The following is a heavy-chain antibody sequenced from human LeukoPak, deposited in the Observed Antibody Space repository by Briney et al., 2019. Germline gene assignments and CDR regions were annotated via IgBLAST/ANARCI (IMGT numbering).Heavy chain of an antibody. D-gene: IGHD3-10*01. V-gene: IGHV3-23*01. Sequence: GGSLRLSCAASGFTISTYGMSWVRQAPGKGLEWVSSISGGTTYYADSVKGRFTISRDNSKNTVSLQMNSLRAEDTAVYYCAKSVYHSGAHWGQGTLVTVSS. CDR3: AKSVYHSGAH. CDR2: ISGGTT. J-gene: IGHJ4*02. CDR1: GFTISTYG.